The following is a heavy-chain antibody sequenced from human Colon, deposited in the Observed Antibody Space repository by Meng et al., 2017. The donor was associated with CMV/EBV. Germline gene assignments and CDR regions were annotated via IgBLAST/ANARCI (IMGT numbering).Heavy chain of an antibody. Sequence: GGSISSRDYYWGWIRQPPGQGLEWIGHMFYSGSTYYNPSLKSRVTISVDTSRNQFSLRLSSVTAADTAVYYCARVRVYGSGIGRWFDPWGQGTLVTVSS. CDR2: MFYSGST. CDR1: GGSISSRDYY. D-gene: IGHD3-10*01. CDR3: ARVRVYGSGIGRWFDP. J-gene: IGHJ5*02. V-gene: IGHV4-30-4*08.